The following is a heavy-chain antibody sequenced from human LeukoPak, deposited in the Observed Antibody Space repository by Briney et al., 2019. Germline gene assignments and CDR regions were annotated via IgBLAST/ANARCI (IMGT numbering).Heavy chain of an antibody. CDR3: ARNPVRGMDV. CDR2: IGSSSRSI. V-gene: IGHV3-48*02. CDR1: GFTFSRSN. D-gene: IGHD3-10*01. J-gene: IGHJ6*02. Sequence: GGSLRLSCAASGFTFSRSNMNWVRKAPGKVLEWVSYIGSSSRSIYYADSVKGRFTISRDDAKNSLYLQMNSLRDEDTAVYYCARNPVRGMDVWGQGTTVTVSS.